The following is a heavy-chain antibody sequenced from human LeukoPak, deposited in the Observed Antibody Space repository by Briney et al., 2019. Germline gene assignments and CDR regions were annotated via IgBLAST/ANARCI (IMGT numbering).Heavy chain of an antibody. CDR3: ALVTTDRPFDY. J-gene: IGHJ4*02. D-gene: IGHD4-17*01. CDR2: ISGNGGST. Sequence: PGGSLRLSCAASGFTFSNYAMNWVRQAPGKGLEWVSGISGNGGSTYYADSVKGRLTISRDNSKNTLYVQMNSLRAEDTAIYYCALVTTDRPFDYWGQGTLVTVSS. V-gene: IGHV3-23*01. CDR1: GFTFSNYA.